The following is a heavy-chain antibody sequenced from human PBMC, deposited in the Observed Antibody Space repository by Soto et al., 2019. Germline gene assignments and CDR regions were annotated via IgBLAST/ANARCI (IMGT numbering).Heavy chain of an antibody. CDR3: ARGGINNWPYYYGMDV. J-gene: IGHJ6*02. CDR1: GYSFTGYY. V-gene: IGHV1-2*02. D-gene: IGHD1-1*01. CDR2: VSPNSGGT. Sequence: QLVQSGAEVKKPGASVKVSCKASGYSFTGYYIQWVRQAPGQGLEWVGWVSPNSGGTNYAQKFQGRVTMTRDTSISTAYMELSSLTSDDTAVYYCARGGINNWPYYYGMDVWGQGTTVTVYS.